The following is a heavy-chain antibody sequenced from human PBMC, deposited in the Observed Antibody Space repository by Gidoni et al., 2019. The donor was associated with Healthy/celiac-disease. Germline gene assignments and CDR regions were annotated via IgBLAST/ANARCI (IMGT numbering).Heavy chain of an antibody. CDR2: IYYSGST. CDR3: ARTYYYGSGSYYKPSVAEYYFDY. D-gene: IGHD3-10*01. CDR1: GGSISSYY. Sequence: QVQLQESGPGLVKPSETLSLTCTVSGGSISSYYWSWIRQPPGKGLEWIGYIYYSGSTNYNPSLKSRVTISVDTAKNQFSLKLSSVTAADTAVYYCARTYYYGSGSYYKPSVAEYYFDYWGQETLVTVSS. J-gene: IGHJ4*02. V-gene: IGHV4-59*01.